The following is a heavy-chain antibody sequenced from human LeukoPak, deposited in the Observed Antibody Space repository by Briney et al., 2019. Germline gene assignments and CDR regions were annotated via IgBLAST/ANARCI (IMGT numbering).Heavy chain of an antibody. D-gene: IGHD3-22*01. CDR1: GFSFSASA. CDR2: IRSKGNSYAT. CDR3: TRHGGRDYYDSSEDAFDI. J-gene: IGHJ3*02. V-gene: IGHV3-73*01. Sequence: GGSLRLSCAASGFSFSASAMHWVRQASGKGLEWVGRIRSKGNSYATEYGASVKGRFTISRDDSKNTAYLQMNSLKTEDTAVYYCTRHGGRDYYDSSEDAFDIWGQGTMVIVSS.